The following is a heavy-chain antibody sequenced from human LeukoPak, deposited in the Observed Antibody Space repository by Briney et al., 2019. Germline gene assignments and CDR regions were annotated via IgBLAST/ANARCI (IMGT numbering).Heavy chain of an antibody. CDR3: ARDHYYGSGSYYNPFDY. V-gene: IGHV1-46*01. CDR1: GYTFTSYY. J-gene: IGHJ4*02. D-gene: IGHD3-10*01. Sequence: ASVKVSCKASGYTFTSYYMHWVRQAPGQGLEWMGIINPSGGSTSYAQKFQGRVTMTRDMSTGTVYMELSSLRSEDTAVYYCARDHYYGSGSYYNPFDYWGQGTLVTVSS. CDR2: INPSGGST.